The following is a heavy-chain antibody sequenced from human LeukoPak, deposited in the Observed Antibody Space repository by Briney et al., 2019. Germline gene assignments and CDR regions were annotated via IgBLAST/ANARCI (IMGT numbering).Heavy chain of an antibody. V-gene: IGHV4-4*07. CDR3: ARDRGVTVPGRRLDY. CDR2: ISTSGST. D-gene: IGHD6-19*01. Sequence: SETLSLTCTVSGGSISNYYWSWIRQPAGKGLERIGHISTSGSTNYNPSLKSRVTISIDNSNNQFSLKLSSATAAATAVYYCARDRGVTVPGRRLDYWGQGTLVTVSS. CDR1: GGSISNYY. J-gene: IGHJ4*02.